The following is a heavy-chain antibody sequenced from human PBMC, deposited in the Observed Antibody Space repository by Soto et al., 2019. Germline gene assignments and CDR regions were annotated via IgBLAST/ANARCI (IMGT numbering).Heavy chain of an antibody. CDR3: ARVEGIDY. J-gene: IGHJ4*02. CDR1: GYSFTNYW. Sequence: GESLEIACKGSGYSFTNYWIGWVRQMPGKGREWMGIIYPGDSDTRYSPSFQGRFTISRDNSKNTLYLQMNSLRAEDTAVDSRARVEGIDYWGQGTLVTVSS. V-gene: IGHV5-51*01. D-gene: IGHD3-10*01. CDR2: IYPGDSDT.